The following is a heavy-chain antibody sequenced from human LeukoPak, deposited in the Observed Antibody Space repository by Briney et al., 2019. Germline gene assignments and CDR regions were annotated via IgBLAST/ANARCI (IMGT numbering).Heavy chain of an antibody. D-gene: IGHD6-13*01. Sequence: GGSLRLSCAASGFTFSSQSMNWVRQAPGKGLEWVSYISSGSTIIHYADSVKGRFTISRDDAKNSLYLQMNSLRAEDTAVYYCAKVPRQHDNWFDPWGQGALVTVSS. V-gene: IGHV3-48*01. CDR3: AKVPRQHDNWFDP. CDR2: ISSGSTII. CDR1: GFTFSSQS. J-gene: IGHJ5*02.